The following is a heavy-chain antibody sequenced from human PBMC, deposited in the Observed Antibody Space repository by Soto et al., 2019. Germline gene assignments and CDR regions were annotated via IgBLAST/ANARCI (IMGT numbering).Heavy chain of an antibody. CDR1: GASIGNGNW. D-gene: IGHD3-22*01. J-gene: IGHJ4*02. Sequence: SETLSLTCAVPGASIGNGNWWSWVGQPPGKGLEWIGEVYYRGTTNYNPSLKSRVTMSVDKSKNQFSLTLSSVTAADTAMFYCASRDYYDSTGYFYVWGQGTLVTVS. CDR3: ASRDYYDSTGYFYV. V-gene: IGHV4-4*02. CDR2: VYYRGTT.